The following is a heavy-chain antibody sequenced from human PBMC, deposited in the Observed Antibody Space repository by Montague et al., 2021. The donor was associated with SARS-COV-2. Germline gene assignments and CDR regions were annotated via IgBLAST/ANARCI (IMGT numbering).Heavy chain of an antibody. J-gene: IGHJ4*01. V-gene: IGHV4-59*01. Sequence: SETLSLTCTVSGDSISNYYWSWIRQPPGKGLEWIGYIYYYGNTNYNPSLKSRVTISIDTSKNQFSLKLSSVTAADTAVYFCARGFGWGSISLDFWGQGTMVTVSS. CDR2: IYYYGNT. D-gene: IGHD3-10*01. CDR1: GDSISNYY. CDR3: ARGFGWGSISLDF.